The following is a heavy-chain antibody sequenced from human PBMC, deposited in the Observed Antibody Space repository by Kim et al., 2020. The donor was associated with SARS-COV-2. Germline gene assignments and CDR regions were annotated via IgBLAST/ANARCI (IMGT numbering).Heavy chain of an antibody. J-gene: IGHJ6*02. CDR1: GYTFTSYG. D-gene: IGHD3-3*01. CDR2: ISAYNGNT. CDR3: AREIGDFWSGYYVNYYYGMDV. V-gene: IGHV1-18*04. Sequence: ASVKVSCKASGYTFTSYGISWVRQAPGQGLEWMGWISAYNGNTNYAQKLQGRVTMTTDTSTSTAYMELRSLRSDDTAVYYCAREIGDFWSGYYVNYYYGMDVWGQGTTVTVSS.